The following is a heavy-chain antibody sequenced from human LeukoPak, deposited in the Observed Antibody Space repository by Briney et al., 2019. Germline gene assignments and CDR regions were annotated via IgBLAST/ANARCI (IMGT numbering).Heavy chain of an antibody. V-gene: IGHV3-30*02. CDR3: ARNRLRATATYMDV. D-gene: IGHD2-15*01. CDR1: GFTFSNYG. Sequence: PGGSLRLSCAASGFTFSNYGMHWVRQAPGKGLEWVAFIEYDGTDTHFADSVRGRFTISRDNSEDTLYLQTITLRAVDTAVYYCARNRLRATATYMDVWGKGTTVTVSS. CDR2: IEYDGTDT. J-gene: IGHJ6*04.